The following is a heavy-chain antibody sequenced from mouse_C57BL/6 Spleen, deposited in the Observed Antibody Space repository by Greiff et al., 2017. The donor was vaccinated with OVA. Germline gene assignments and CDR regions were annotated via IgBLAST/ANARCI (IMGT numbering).Heavy chain of an antibody. J-gene: IGHJ3*01. CDR2: ISYDGSN. CDR3: AREGGLTGEFAY. Sequence: EVQLQESGPGLVKPSQSLSLTCSVTGYSITSGYYWNWIRQFPGNKLEWMGYISYDGSNNYNPSLKNRISITRDTSKNQFFLKLNSVTTEDTATYYCAREGGLTGEFAYWGQGTLVTVSA. D-gene: IGHD4-1*01. V-gene: IGHV3-6*01. CDR1: GYSITSGYY.